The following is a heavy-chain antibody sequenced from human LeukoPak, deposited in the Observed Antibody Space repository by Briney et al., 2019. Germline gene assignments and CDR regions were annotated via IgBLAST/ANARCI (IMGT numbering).Heavy chain of an antibody. J-gene: IGHJ4*02. CDR1: GFTFSNYW. CDR2: INSDGSTT. Sequence: AGGSLRLSCAASGFTFSNYWMYWVRQAPGKGLVWVSRINSDGSTTSYVDSVKGRFTISRDNAKSTLYLQMNSLRAEDTAVYYCARGGPIDYWGQGTLVTVSS. CDR3: ARGGPIDY. V-gene: IGHV3-74*01.